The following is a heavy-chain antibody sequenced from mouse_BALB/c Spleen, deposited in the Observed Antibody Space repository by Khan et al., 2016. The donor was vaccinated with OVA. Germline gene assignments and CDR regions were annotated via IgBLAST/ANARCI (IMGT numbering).Heavy chain of an antibody. CDR1: GYSFTTYY. CDR3: TRHGYVAWFTY. CDR2: IDPFSGVT. J-gene: IGHJ3*01. D-gene: IGHD2-2*01. V-gene: IGHV1-31*01. Sequence: VQLQQSGPELMKPGASVKISCKASGYSFTTYYIHWIMQSHGKSLEWIGYIDPFSGVTTYNQKFKGKATLTVAQSSSTAYIHHSNLTTEDSSAYYCTRHGYVAWFTYWGQGTLVTVSA.